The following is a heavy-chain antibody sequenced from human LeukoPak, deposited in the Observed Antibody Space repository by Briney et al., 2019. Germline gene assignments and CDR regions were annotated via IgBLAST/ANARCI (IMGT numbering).Heavy chain of an antibody. CDR2: VSTSGTV. J-gene: IGHJ1*01. CDR3: ARGIVGSRKSLDEYFQH. CDR1: HDSISSGRYY. V-gene: IGHV4-61*02. D-gene: IGHD1-26*01. Sequence: SQTLSLTCTVSHDSISSGRYYWTWIRQPAGKRLDYIGRVSTSGTVNYNPSLRSRVTISLDTSKNQFSLKMTSVTATDTAVYYCARGIVGSRKSLDEYFQHWGQGTLVTVSS.